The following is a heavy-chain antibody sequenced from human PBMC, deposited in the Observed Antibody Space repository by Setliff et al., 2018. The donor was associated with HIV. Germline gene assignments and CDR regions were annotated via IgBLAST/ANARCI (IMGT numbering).Heavy chain of an antibody. D-gene: IGHD5-18*01. J-gene: IGHJ4*02. Sequence: ETLSLSCEASGFSVTDTYMGWVRQAPGKGLEWVTLMYKGGKTYYADFVKGRFTIARDDSKNTVSLQMTNLGTGDTAMYYCAKGGYGGAYYVAGCWGQGTLVTVSS. CDR2: MYKGGKT. CDR3: AKGGYGGAYYVAGC. V-gene: IGHV3-66*02. CDR1: GFSVTDTY.